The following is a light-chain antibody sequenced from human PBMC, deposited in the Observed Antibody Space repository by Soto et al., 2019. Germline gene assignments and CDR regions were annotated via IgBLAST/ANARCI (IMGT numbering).Light chain of an antibody. J-gene: IGLJ1*01. Sequence: QLVLTQPPSASGTPGQRVSISCSGSTSNIGSNYVYWYQQLPGMAPKLLIYRNTQRPSGVPDRFSGSRSGTSASLAISGLRSEDEADYYCAAWDDSLSGYVFGTGTKLTVL. CDR1: TSNIGSNY. CDR3: AAWDDSLSGYV. CDR2: RNT. V-gene: IGLV1-47*01.